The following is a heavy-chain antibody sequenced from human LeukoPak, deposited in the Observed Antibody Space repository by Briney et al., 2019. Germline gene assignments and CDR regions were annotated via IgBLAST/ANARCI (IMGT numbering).Heavy chain of an antibody. V-gene: IGHV4-34*01. CDR1: GGSFSGYY. CDR3: ARDSGYSSALDY. D-gene: IGHD6-19*01. Sequence: SETLSLTCAVYGGSFSGYYWSWIRLPPGKGLEWIGEINHSGSTNYNPSLKSRVTISVDTSKNQFSLKLSSVTAADTAVYYCARDSGYSSALDYWGQGTLVTVSS. J-gene: IGHJ4*02. CDR2: INHSGST.